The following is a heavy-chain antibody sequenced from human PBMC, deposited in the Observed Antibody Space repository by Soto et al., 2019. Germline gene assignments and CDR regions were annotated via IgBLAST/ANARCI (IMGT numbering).Heavy chain of an antibody. CDR3: ARMDGDYNYYGLDV. Sequence: SGPTRLNPTETLTLTCSVAGFSLTNGRMGVSWIRQPPGKALEWLAHFFSDAERSYSTSMQSRLNMYKDSSGSQVVLTMTNMAPADTATYFCARMDGDYNYYGLDVWGHGIAVTVS. CDR1: GFSLTNGRMG. CDR2: FFSDAER. D-gene: IGHD4-17*01. V-gene: IGHV2-26*01. J-gene: IGHJ6*02.